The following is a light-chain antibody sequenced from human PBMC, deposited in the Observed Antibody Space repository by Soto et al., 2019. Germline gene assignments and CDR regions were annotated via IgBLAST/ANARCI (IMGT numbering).Light chain of an antibody. J-gene: IGKJ4*01. V-gene: IGKV3-11*01. Sequence: EIVLTQSPATLSLSPGERATLSCRASKSVSRSLPWYKQKPGQAPRLLINDAYNKAAGIAARFSGRGSGTDFTLTISSVEPEDLAVYYCLQRSNLLLLWTFGGGTKVEIK. CDR1: KSVSRS. CDR3: LQRSNLLLLWT. CDR2: DAY.